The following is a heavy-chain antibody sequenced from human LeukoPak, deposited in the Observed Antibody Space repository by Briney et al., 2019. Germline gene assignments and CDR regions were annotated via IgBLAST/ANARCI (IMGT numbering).Heavy chain of an antibody. D-gene: IGHD6-13*01. CDR3: AKTAPANYSSSWSLRAFDI. CDR2: INSDGSEE. V-gene: IGHV3-7*01. Sequence: GGSLRLSCTASGFTFNNFWMSWVRRAPGKGLEWVANINSDGSEEYSVDSVKGRFTVSRDNAKNSLYLQMNSLRAEDTAVYYCAKTAPANYSSSWSLRAFDIWGQGTMVTVSS. J-gene: IGHJ3*02. CDR1: GFTFNNFW.